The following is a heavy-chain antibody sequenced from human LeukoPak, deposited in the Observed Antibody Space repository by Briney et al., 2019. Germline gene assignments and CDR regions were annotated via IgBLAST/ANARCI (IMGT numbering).Heavy chain of an antibody. J-gene: IGHJ5*02. CDR2: INPNSGGT. D-gene: IGHD6-6*01. CDR1: GYTFTGYY. V-gene: IGHV1-2*02. CDR3: ARLKSTISSGWFDP. Sequence: GASVKVSCKASGYTFTGYYMYWVRQAPGQGLEWMGWINPNSGGTNYAQKFQGRVTMTRDTSISTVYMELSRLRSDDTAVYYCARLKSTISSGWFDPWGQGTLVTVSS.